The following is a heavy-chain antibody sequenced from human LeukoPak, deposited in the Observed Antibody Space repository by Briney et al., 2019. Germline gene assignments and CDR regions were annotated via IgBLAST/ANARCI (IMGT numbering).Heavy chain of an antibody. CDR3: ARSPSTIGWSWGYYFDF. J-gene: IGHJ4*02. Sequence: SETLSLTCSVSGGAISDYFWSWIRQPAGRDREWVGRISTTGSTYFNPSLRSRVRMSVDSSKTHFSLRLGSVTAADTAVYYCARSPSTIGWSWGYYFDFWLRAHMATVPS. CDR2: ISTTGST. V-gene: IGHV4-4*07. CDR1: GGAISDYF. D-gene: IGHD5/OR15-5a*01.